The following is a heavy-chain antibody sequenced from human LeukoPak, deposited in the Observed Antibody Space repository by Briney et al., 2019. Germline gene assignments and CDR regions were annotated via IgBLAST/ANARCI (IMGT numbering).Heavy chain of an antibody. CDR3: AKARTIFNWFDP. J-gene: IGHJ5*02. CDR1: GVTFSSSA. CDR2: ISGSGGST. D-gene: IGHD3-3*01. Sequence: GGSLRLSCAASGVTFSSSAMSWVRQAPGKGLEWVSGISGSGGSTYYADSVKGRFTISRDNSKNTLYLQMNSLRAEDTAVYYCAKARTIFNWFDPWGQGTLVTVSS. V-gene: IGHV3-23*01.